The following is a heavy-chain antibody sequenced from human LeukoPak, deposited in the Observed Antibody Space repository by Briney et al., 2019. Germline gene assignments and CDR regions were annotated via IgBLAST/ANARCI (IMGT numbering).Heavy chain of an antibody. D-gene: IGHD3-3*01. CDR1: GYTFTSYG. CDR3: ATGGRITIFGVAGDWFDP. J-gene: IGHJ5*02. V-gene: IGHV1-18*01. CDR2: ISAYNGNT. Sequence: ASVKVSCKASGYTFTSYGISWVRQAPGQGLEWMGWISAYNGNTNYAQKLQGRVTMTTDTSTSTAYMELSSLRSEDTAVYYCATGGRITIFGVAGDWFDPWGQGTLVTVSS.